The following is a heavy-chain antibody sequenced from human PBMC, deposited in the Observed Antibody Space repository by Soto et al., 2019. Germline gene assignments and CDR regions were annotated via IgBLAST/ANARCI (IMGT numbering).Heavy chain of an antibody. V-gene: IGHV4-34*01. J-gene: IGHJ6*02. CDR3: ARDLSGYYYGMDV. CDR2: INHSGST. CDR1: GWSFSGYF. Sequence: PXETLCLTCAVDGWSFSGYFWNWVRQPPGKGLEWIGEINHSGSTKYNPSLKSRVTLSVDTSKNQFSLRVFSVTAADTAVYYCARDLSGYYYGMDVWGQGTTVTVSS.